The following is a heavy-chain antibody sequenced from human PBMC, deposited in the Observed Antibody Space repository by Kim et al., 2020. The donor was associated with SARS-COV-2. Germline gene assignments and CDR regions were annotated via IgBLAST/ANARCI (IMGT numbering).Heavy chain of an antibody. CDR3: AREWDTTDAFDI. J-gene: IGHJ3*02. D-gene: IGHD1-26*01. Sequence: GGSLRLSCAASGFTFSSYSMNWVRQAPGKGLEWVSSISSSSSYIYYADSVKGRFTISRDNAKNSLYLQMNSLRAEDTAVYYCAREWDTTDAFDIWGQGTMVTVSS. V-gene: IGHV3-21*04. CDR1: GFTFSSYS. CDR2: ISSSSSYI.